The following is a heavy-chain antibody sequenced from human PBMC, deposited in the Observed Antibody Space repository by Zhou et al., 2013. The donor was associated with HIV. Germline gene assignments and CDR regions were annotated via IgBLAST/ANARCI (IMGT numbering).Heavy chain of an antibody. Sequence: QLNLEQSGAEVKKPGASVKVSCKASGHTFANGGFNWVRQAPGQGLEWMGWISGYNGNTKYAKKFQGRVTMTTDTSTTTVYMEMRSLRYDDTAVYYCARVVFDRSDYWGQGTLVTVSS. D-gene: IGHD3-9*01. J-gene: IGHJ4*02. CDR3: ARVVFDRSDY. CDR2: ISGYNGNT. V-gene: IGHV1-18*04. CDR1: GHTFANGG.